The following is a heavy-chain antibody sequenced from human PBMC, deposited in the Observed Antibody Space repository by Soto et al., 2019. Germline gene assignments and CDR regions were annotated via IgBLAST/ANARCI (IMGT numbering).Heavy chain of an antibody. D-gene: IGHD2-2*01. CDR2: IYYSGST. V-gene: IGHV4-30-4*01. J-gene: IGHJ6*02. Sequence: QVQLQESGPGLVKPSQTLSLTCTVSGGSISSGDYYWSWIRQPPGKGLEWIGYIYYSGSTYYNPSLKSRVTISVDTSKNQFSLKLSSVTAADTAVYYCVGDCSSTSCYERYYYGMDVWGQGTTVTVSS. CDR3: VGDCSSTSCYERYYYGMDV. CDR1: GGSISSGDYY.